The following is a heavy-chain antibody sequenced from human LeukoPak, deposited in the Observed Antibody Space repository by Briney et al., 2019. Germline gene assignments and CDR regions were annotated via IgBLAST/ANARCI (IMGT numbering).Heavy chain of an antibody. J-gene: IGHJ4*02. CDR1: GFTFSTYG. D-gene: IGHD3-10*02. CDR3: AKDQGTVFGYFDY. V-gene: IGHV3-30*02. CDR2: ILYDGSHQ. Sequence: PGGTLRLSCAASGFTFSTYGMHWVRQAPGKGLEWVAFILYDGSHQYYADSVKGRFTISRDNSKNTLYLQINSLRPEDTAMYYCAKDQGTVFGYFDYWGQGTLVTVSS.